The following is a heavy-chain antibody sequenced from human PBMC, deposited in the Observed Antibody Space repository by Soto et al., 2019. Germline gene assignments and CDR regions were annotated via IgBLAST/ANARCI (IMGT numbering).Heavy chain of an antibody. CDR1: GGTFSSYA. CDR2: IIPIFGTA. V-gene: IGHV1-69*01. CDR3: ARALVGASLVGGRYYGMDV. Sequence: QVQLVQSGAEVKKPGSSVKVSCKASGGTFSSYAISWVRQAPGQGLEWMGGIIPIFGTANYAQKFQGRVKINADESTSTAYMELSSLRSEDTAVYYCARALVGASLVGGRYYGMDVWGQGTTVTVSS. D-gene: IGHD1-26*01. J-gene: IGHJ6*02.